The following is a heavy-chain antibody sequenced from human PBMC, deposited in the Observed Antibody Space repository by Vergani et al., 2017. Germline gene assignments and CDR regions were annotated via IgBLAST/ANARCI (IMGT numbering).Heavy chain of an antibody. V-gene: IGHV1-69*01. CDR1: GGTFSSYA. CDR3: ARDLPSIAAAGIYYYYYMDV. Sequence: QVQLVQSGAEVKKPGSSVKVSCKASGGTFSSYAISWVRQAPGQGLEWMGGIIPIFGTANYAQKFQGRVTITADESTSTAYMELSSLRSEDTAVYYCARDLPSIAAAGIYYYYYMDVWGKGTTVTVSS. D-gene: IGHD6-13*01. J-gene: IGHJ6*03. CDR2: IIPIFGTA.